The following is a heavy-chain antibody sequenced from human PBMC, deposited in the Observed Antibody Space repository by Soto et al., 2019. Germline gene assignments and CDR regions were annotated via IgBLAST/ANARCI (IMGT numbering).Heavy chain of an antibody. CDR3: ASGTSSGYDSTRNYYDMDV. Sequence: SQTMSLTCTVSGGYISSHDWSWIRQHPGKGLEWIGYIYYSGSTNYNPSLKSRVTISVDTSKNQFSLKLSSVTAADTAVYYCASGTSSGYDSTRNYYDMDVWGKRTTVTVSS. CDR2: IYYSGST. D-gene: IGHD5-12*01. V-gene: IGHV4-59*11. J-gene: IGHJ6*03. CDR1: GGYISSHD.